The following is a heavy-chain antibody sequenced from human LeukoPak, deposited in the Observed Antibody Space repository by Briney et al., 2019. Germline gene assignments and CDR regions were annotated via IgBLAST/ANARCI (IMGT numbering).Heavy chain of an antibody. J-gene: IGHJ3*02. CDR2: ISYDGRNK. CDR1: GFTFSSYA. V-gene: IGHV3-30*04. CDR3: AKDPNGDYVGAFDM. D-gene: IGHD4-17*01. Sequence: GGSLRLSCAASGFTFSSYAMHWVRQAPGKGLEWVAAISYDGRNKYYADSVQGRFTISRDNSKNTLFLQMNSLRADDTAVYHCAKDPNGDYVGAFDMWGQGTMVTVSS.